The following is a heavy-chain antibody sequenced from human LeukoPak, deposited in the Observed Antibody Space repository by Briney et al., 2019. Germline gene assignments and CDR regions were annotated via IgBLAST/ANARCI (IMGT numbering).Heavy chain of an antibody. J-gene: IGHJ5*02. V-gene: IGHV3-53*01. CDR1: GFTVSSNY. Sequence: PGGSLRLSCAASGFTVSSNYMSWVRQAPGKGLEWVSVIYSGGSTYYADSAKGRFTISRDNSKNTLYLQMNSLRAEDTAVYYCARDYYDSSGQNWFDPWGQGTLVTVSS. CDR3: ARDYYDSSGQNWFDP. D-gene: IGHD3-22*01. CDR2: IYSGGST.